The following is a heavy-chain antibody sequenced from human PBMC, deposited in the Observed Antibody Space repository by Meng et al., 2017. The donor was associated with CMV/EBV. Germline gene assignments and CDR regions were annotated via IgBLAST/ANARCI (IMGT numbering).Heavy chain of an antibody. V-gene: IGHV3-30*02. CDR3: AKFGQLELRIY. CDR1: GLTHVCYG. D-gene: IGHD1-7*01. Sequence: GRLLGDGGGVVQPGGFLSVACAGFGLTHVCYGMAWVRQAPGKGLEWVAFIQYDGSNKYYADSVKGRFPISRDNSKNTLYLQMNSLRAEDTAVYYCAKFGQLELRIYWGQGTLVTVSS. J-gene: IGHJ4*02. CDR2: IQYDGSNK.